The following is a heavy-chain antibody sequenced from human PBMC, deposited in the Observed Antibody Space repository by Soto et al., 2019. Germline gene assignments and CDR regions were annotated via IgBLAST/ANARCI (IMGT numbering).Heavy chain of an antibody. CDR2: IYYSGST. CDR1: GGSISSYY. D-gene: IGHD3-22*01. J-gene: IGHJ4*02. Sequence: PSETLSLTCTVSGGSISSYYWSWIRQPPGKGLEWIGYIYYSGSTNYNPSLKSRVTISVDTSKNQFSLKLSSVTAADTAVYYCARGRYYYYDSSGYSYYFDYWGQVTLVTVSS. CDR3: ARGRYYYYDSSGYSYYFDY. V-gene: IGHV4-59*01.